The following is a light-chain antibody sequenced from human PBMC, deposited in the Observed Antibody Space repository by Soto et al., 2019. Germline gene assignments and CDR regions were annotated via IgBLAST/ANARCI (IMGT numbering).Light chain of an antibody. CDR1: QSVSSSY. J-gene: IGKJ1*01. V-gene: IGKV3-20*01. CDR2: GAS. CDR3: QQYGSSPRT. Sequence: EIVLTQSPGTLSLSPGERATLSCRASQSVSSSYLAWYQQTPGQAPRLLIYGASSRATGIPDRFSGSGSVTDFTLTISILEPEDFAVYYCQQYGSSPRTFGQGTKVEIK.